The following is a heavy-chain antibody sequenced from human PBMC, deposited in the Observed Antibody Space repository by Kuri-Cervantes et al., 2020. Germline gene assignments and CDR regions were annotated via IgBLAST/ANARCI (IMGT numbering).Heavy chain of an antibody. CDR3: ARGERGGGIGYSGYGPHFDY. D-gene: IGHD5-12*01. CDR1: GGTFSSYT. J-gene: IGHJ4*02. Sequence: SVKVSCKASGGTFSSYTISWVRQAPGQGLEWMGRIIPILGIANYAQKFQGRVSITADKSTSTAYMELSSLRSEDTAVYYCARGERGGGIGYSGYGPHFDYWGQGILVTVSS. V-gene: IGHV1-69*02. CDR2: IIPILGIA.